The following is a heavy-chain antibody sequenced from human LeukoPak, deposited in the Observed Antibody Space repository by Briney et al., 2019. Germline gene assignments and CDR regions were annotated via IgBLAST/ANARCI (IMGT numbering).Heavy chain of an antibody. CDR1: GSTFSSYS. V-gene: IGHV3-21*01. D-gene: IGHD3-16*01. J-gene: IGHJ4*02. CDR3: AAGGSFDY. CDR2: ISGSSTYI. Sequence: GGSLRLSCAASGSTFSSYSMNWVRQTPGKGLEWVSSISGSSTYIWYADSVKGRFTIPRDNAKNSLYLQMNSLRAEDTAVYYCAAGGSFDYWGQGTLVTVSS.